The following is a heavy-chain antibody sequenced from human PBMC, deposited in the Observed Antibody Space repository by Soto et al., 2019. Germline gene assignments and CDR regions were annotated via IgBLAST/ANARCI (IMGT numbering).Heavy chain of an antibody. CDR3: ARDIGFDYVN. V-gene: IGHV3-7*01. CDR2: VKEDGSEI. D-gene: IGHD3-16*01. CDR1: GFNVMSYW. J-gene: IGHJ4*02. Sequence: VGSLRLSCAVSGFNVMSYWMSWVRQAPGKGLEWVASVKEDGSEIYYLHSVRGRFSISRDSAGNALHLTMNYLSAEDTGVYFCARDIGFDYVNWGQGTLVTVSS.